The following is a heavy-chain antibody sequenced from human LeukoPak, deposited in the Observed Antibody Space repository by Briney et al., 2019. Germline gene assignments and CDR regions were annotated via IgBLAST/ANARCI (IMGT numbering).Heavy chain of an antibody. CDR2: FDPEDGET. CDR1: GYTFTGYY. Sequence: GASVKVSCKASGYTFTGYYMHWVRQAPGKGLEWMGGFDPEDGETIYAQKFQGRVTMTEDTSTDTAYMELSSLRSEDTAVYYCATIPDRWGVVVITRNPFDYWGQGTLVTVSS. V-gene: IGHV1-24*01. J-gene: IGHJ4*02. CDR3: ATIPDRWGVVVITRNPFDY. D-gene: IGHD3-22*01.